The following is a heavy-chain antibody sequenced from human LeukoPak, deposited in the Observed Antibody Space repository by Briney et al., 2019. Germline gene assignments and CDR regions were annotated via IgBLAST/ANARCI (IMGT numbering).Heavy chain of an antibody. CDR3: ARGRPERVRGVIITFDY. CDR1: GGSISSGGYY. D-gene: IGHD3-10*01. CDR2: IYYSGST. Sequence: SETLSLTCTVSGGSISSGGYYWRWIRQHPGKGLEWIAYIYYSGSTYYNPSLKSRVTISVDTSKNQFSLKLSSVTAADTAVYYCARGRPERVRGVIITFDYWGQGTLVTASS. V-gene: IGHV4-31*03. J-gene: IGHJ4*02.